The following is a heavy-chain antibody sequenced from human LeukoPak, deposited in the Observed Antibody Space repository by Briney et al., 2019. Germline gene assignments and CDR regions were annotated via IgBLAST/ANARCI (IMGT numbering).Heavy chain of an antibody. J-gene: IGHJ1*01. V-gene: IGHV3-48*04. CDR2: ISSSSSTI. CDR3: ARDLEPKYFQH. CDR1: GFTFSSYS. Sequence: GGSLRLSCAASGFTFSSYSMNWVRQAPGKGLEWVSYISSSSSTIYYVDSVKGRFTISRDNAKSSLYLQMNSLRAEDTAVYYCARDLEPKYFQHWGQGTLVTVSS. D-gene: IGHD1-1*01.